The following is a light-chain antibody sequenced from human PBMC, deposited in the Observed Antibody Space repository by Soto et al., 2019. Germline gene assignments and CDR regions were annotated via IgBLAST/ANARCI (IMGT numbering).Light chain of an antibody. Sequence: ALTQSPGTLSSSPGERATLSCRASQSVSSNYLAWYQQKPGQAPRLLIYGASSRATGIPDRFSGSGSGTDFTLTINRLEPEDFAVYYCQQYGDLPWTFGQGTRLEIK. CDR1: QSVSSNY. J-gene: IGKJ5*01. CDR3: QQYGDLPWT. CDR2: GAS. V-gene: IGKV3-20*01.